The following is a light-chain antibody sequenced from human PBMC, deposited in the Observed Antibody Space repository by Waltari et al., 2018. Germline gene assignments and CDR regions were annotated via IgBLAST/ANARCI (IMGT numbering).Light chain of an antibody. CDR1: QGIGSW. CDR3: QQANSFPRN. J-gene: IGKJ5*01. CDR2: GSS. V-gene: IGKV1-12*01. Sequence: DIQMTQSPSSLSASVGDRVTITCRASQGIGSWLAWYQQKTRESPKLLIYGSSTLQSGVPSRFSGSGSGTDFTLTISSLQPADFATYYCQQANSFPRNFGQGTRLEIK.